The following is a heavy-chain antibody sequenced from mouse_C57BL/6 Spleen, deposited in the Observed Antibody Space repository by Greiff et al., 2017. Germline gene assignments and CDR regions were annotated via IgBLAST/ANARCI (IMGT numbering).Heavy chain of an antibody. V-gene: IGHV1-4*01. CDR3: ARHHYDYSYAMDY. CDR2: INPSSGYT. CDR1: GYTFTSYT. J-gene: IGHJ4*01. Sequence: QVQLQQSGAELARPGASVKMSCKASGYTFTSYTMHWVKQRPGQGLEWIGYINPSSGYTKYNQKFKDKATLTADKSSSTAYMQLSSLTSEDSAVSYCARHHYDYSYAMDYWGQGTSVTVSS. D-gene: IGHD2-4*01.